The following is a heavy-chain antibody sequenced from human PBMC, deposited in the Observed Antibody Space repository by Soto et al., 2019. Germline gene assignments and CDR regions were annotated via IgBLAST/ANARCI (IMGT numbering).Heavy chain of an antibody. CDR1: GYSFTSYW. J-gene: IGHJ4*02. Sequence: GESLKISCKGSGYSFTSYWISWVRQMPGKGLEWMGRIDPSDSYTNYSPSFQGHVTISADKSISTAYLQWSSLKASDTAMYYCERLQGAAGDNDLTFDYWGQGTLVTVSS. CDR2: IDPSDSYT. D-gene: IGHD6-13*01. CDR3: ERLQGAAGDNDLTFDY. V-gene: IGHV5-10-1*01.